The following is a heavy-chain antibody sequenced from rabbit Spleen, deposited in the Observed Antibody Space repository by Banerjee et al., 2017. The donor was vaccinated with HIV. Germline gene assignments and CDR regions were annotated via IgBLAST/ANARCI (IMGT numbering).Heavy chain of an antibody. Sequence: QSLEESGGGLVQPEGTLTLTCTASGFTLSSYYMCWVRQAPGKGLEWIACIDAGSSGNTYYASWAKGRFTISKSSSTTVDLKMTRLTAADTATYFCARGTWSNDCMNLWGQGTLVTVS. CDR1: GFTLSSYY. J-gene: IGHJ4*01. CDR2: IDAGSSGNT. CDR3: ARGTWSNDCMNL. D-gene: IGHD2-1*01. V-gene: IGHV1S40*01.